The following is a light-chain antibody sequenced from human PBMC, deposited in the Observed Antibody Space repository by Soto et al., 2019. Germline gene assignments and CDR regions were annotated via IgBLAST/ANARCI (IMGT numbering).Light chain of an antibody. Sequence: EIGLTQSPVTLSLSTGQRATLSCRASVMISTYVAWYQQKPGHPPRLLIYAASNRATGVPARFSGSGSGTFFTLTISPLEPEYFAVYYCQERSHWTFGRGSMVDIK. J-gene: IGKJ1*01. CDR3: QERSHWT. CDR2: AAS. CDR1: VMISTY. V-gene: IGKV3-11*01.